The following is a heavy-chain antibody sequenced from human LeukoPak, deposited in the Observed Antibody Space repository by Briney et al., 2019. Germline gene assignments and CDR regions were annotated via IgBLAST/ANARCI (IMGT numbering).Heavy chain of an antibody. CDR1: GYTFTSYG. Sequence: ASVKVSCKASGYTFTSYGISWVRQAPGQRLEWMGWINAGNGNTKYLQEFQGRVTITRDTSASTAYMELSSLRSEDMAVHYCARDQGGQVAGIIGDYWGQGTLVTLSS. V-gene: IGHV1-3*03. J-gene: IGHJ4*02. CDR3: ARDQGGQVAGIIGDY. D-gene: IGHD6-19*01. CDR2: INAGNGNT.